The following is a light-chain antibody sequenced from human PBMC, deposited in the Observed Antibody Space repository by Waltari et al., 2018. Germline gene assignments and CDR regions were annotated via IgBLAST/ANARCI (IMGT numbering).Light chain of an antibody. CDR3: CSQSSNNGVI. Sequence: QSALAQPASVSGSPGQSITVSCTGSSRDVGGDDSVLWYQDLPGQAPKVIIHDVSSRPSGVSDRFSGSKSGNTASLTISGLQAEDEANYYCCSQSSNNGVIFGGGTKVTVL. CDR1: SRDVGGDDS. CDR2: DVS. V-gene: IGLV2-14*03. J-gene: IGLJ2*01.